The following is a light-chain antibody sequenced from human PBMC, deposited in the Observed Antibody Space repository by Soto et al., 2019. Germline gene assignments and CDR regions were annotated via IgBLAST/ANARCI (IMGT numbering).Light chain of an antibody. Sequence: QSVLTQPPSVSRAPGQRVSISCPGSTSNIGAPYDVNWYQHLPGTAPKLRIYGDNNRPSGVPDRFSGSKSGTSASLAITRLQAEDEADYYCQSYDISIHNDVFGTGTKVTVL. V-gene: IGLV1-40*01. CDR2: GDN. J-gene: IGLJ1*01. CDR3: QSYDISIHNDV. CDR1: TSNIGAPYD.